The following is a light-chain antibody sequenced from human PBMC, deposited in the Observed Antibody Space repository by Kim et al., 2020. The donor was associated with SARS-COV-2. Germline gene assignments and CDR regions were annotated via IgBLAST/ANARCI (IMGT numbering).Light chain of an antibody. CDR1: HSVISY. V-gene: IGKV3-11*01. CDR3: QHRSNWPT. Sequence: SLSPGERATLSCRASHSVISYLAWYQQKPGQAPRLLIYDASNRATGIPARFSGSGSRTDFTLTISSLEPEDFAVYYCQHRSNWPTFGGGTKVDIK. CDR2: DAS. J-gene: IGKJ4*01.